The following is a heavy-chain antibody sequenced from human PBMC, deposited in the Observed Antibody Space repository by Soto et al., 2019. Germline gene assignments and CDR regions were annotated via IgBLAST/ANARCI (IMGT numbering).Heavy chain of an antibody. CDR2: IYWDDDK. Sequence: QITLKESGPTLVKPTQTLTLTCTFSAFSLSTGGVGVGWIRQPPGKALEWLALIYWDDDKRYSPSLISRLTITKDNSKSQVVLTMTNMDPVDTATYYCIQSRCGGDCLQAYASYYYSGMDVWGQGTTITISS. D-gene: IGHD2-21*02. CDR3: IQSRCGGDCLQAYASYYYSGMDV. J-gene: IGHJ6*02. V-gene: IGHV2-5*02. CDR1: AFSLSTGGVG.